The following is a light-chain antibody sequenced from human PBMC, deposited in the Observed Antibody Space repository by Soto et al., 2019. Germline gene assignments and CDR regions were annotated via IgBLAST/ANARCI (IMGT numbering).Light chain of an antibody. Sequence: QSALTQPPSVSAAPGQKVTISCSGSSSNNGNNYVSWYQQLPGTAPKLLIYDSNKRPSGIPDRFSGSKSGTSATLGITGLQTGDEADYYCGTWDNSLSAVVFGGGTKVTVL. J-gene: IGLJ2*01. CDR1: SSNNGNNY. CDR2: DSN. V-gene: IGLV1-51*01. CDR3: GTWDNSLSAVV.